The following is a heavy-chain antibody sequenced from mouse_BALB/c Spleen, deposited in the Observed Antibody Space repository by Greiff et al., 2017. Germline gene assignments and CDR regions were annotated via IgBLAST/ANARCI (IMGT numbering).Heavy chain of an antibody. J-gene: IGHJ2*01. D-gene: IGHD1-1*01. CDR1: GFTFSSYT. V-gene: IGHV5-9*03. CDR2: ISSGGGNT. CDR3: ASSQRYYFDY. Sequence: EVQRVESGGGLVKPGGSLKLSCAASGFTFSSYTMSWVRQTPEKRLEWVATISSGGGNTYYPDSVKGRFTISRDNAKNNLYLQMSSLRSEDTALYYCASSQRYYFDYWGQGTTLTVSS.